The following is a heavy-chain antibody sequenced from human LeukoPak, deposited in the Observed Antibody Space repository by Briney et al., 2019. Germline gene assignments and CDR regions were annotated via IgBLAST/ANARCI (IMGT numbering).Heavy chain of an antibody. V-gene: IGHV1-24*01. CDR2: FDPEDGET. J-gene: IGHJ6*02. Sequence: ASVKVSCKASGYTFTSYYMHWVRQAPGRGLEWMGGFDPEDGETIYAQKFQGRVTMTEDTSTDTAYMELSSLRSEDTAVYYCATDQSYYYYGMDVWGQGTTVTVSS. CDR3: ATDQSYYYYGMDV. CDR1: GYTFTSYY.